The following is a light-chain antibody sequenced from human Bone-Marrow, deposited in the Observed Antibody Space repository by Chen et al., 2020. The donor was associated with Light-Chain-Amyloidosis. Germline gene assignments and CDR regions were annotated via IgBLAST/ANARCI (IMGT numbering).Light chain of an antibody. CDR1: DLPTEY. V-gene: IGLV3-25*03. CDR3: QSADTSGTYEVI. J-gene: IGLJ2*01. CDR2: RET. Sequence: YDLTQPPSVSVSPGQTARITCSGYDLPTEYAYWSQQKPGQAPVLVIHRETVRPSGTSERFSGARSGTTATLTISGLQAEDEADYHCQSADTSGTYEVIFGGGTKLTVL.